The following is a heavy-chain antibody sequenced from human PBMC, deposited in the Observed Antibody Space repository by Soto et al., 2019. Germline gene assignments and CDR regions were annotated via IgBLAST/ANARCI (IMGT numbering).Heavy chain of an antibody. D-gene: IGHD4-4*01. Sequence: PGESLKISCKGSGYSFTSYWIGWVRQMTGKGLEWMGIIYPGDSDTRYSPSFQGQVTISADKSISTAYLQWSSLKASDTAMYYCARLGNPNYYYYYGMDVWGQGTTVTVSS. CDR3: ARLGNPNYYYYYGMDV. V-gene: IGHV5-51*01. CDR1: GYSFTSYW. J-gene: IGHJ6*02. CDR2: IYPGDSDT.